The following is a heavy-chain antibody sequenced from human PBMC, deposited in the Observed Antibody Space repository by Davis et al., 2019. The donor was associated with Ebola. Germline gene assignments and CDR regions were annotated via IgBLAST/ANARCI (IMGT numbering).Heavy chain of an antibody. CDR2: IYYSGST. Sequence: SETLSLTCTVSGYSISSGYYWSWIRQPPGKGLEWIGYIYYSGSTKNNPSLKSRVTISVDTSKNQFSLKLSSVTAADTAVYYCARARMLGGATLYGMDVWGKGTTVTVSS. V-gene: IGHV4-61*01. CDR1: GYSISSGYY. D-gene: IGHD1-26*01. CDR3: ARARMLGGATLYGMDV. J-gene: IGHJ6*04.